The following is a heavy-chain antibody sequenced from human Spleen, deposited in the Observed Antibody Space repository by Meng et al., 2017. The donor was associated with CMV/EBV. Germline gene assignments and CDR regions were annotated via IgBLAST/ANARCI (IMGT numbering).Heavy chain of an antibody. D-gene: IGHD3-3*01. Sequence: ASVKVSCKTSGYTFTAFYMHWVRQATGQGLEWMGWMNPNSGNIGYAQKFQGRVTMTRNTSISTVYMELSRLRSEDTAVYYCARGVTWPWGFGVVMSGMDVWGQGTTVTVSS. CDR1: GYTFTAFY. J-gene: IGHJ6*02. CDR2: MNPNSGNI. V-gene: IGHV1-8*02. CDR3: ARGVTWPWGFGVVMSGMDV.